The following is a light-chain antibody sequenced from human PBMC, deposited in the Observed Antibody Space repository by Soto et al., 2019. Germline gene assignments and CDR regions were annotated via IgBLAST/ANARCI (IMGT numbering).Light chain of an antibody. Sequence: DIQMTQSPSTLSASAGYRVTITCRASQSISTLLAWYQQKPGKVPMLLIYKASSLESGVPSRFSGSGSGTEFTLTISSLQPDDFATYYCQQYKSYPLTFGGGTKVEIK. CDR3: QQYKSYPLT. J-gene: IGKJ4*01. V-gene: IGKV1-5*03. CDR1: QSISTL. CDR2: KAS.